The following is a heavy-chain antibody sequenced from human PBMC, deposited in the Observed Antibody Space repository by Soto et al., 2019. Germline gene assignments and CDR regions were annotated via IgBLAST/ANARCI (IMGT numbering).Heavy chain of an antibody. D-gene: IGHD3-3*01. Sequence: PSETLSLTCTGSGGSISSYYWSWIRQPPGKGLEWIGYIYYSGSTNYNPSLKSRVTISVDTSKNQFSLKLSSVTAADTAVYYCARENYDFWSGGLDYWGQGTLVTVSS. J-gene: IGHJ4*02. V-gene: IGHV4-59*01. CDR3: ARENYDFWSGGLDY. CDR2: IYYSGST. CDR1: GGSISSYY.